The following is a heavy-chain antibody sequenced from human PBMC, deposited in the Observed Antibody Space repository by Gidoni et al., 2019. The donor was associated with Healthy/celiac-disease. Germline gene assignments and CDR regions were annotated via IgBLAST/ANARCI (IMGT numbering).Heavy chain of an antibody. CDR1: GFTFSSYA. V-gene: IGHV3-30*04. J-gene: IGHJ6*02. CDR2: ISYDGSNK. D-gene: IGHD2-2*01. CDR3: ARDLWDIVVVPAAKANYYYGMDV. Sequence: QVQLVESGGGVVQPGRSLRLSCAASGFTFSSYAMHWVRRAPGKGLEWVAVISYDGSNKYYADSVKGRFTISRDNSKNTLYLQMNSLRAEDTAVYYCARDLWDIVVVPAAKANYYYGMDVWGQGTTVTVSS.